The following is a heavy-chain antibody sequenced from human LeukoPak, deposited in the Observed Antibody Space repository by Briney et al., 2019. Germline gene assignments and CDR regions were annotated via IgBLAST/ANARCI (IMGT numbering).Heavy chain of an antibody. D-gene: IGHD7-27*01. CDR3: AVTGRHYSGN. CDR2: ISADGDST. J-gene: IGHJ4*02. CDR1: GFTFSSYP. V-gene: IGHV3-23*01. Sequence: GGSLRLSCAASGFTFSSYPMNWVRQAPGKGLEWVSLISADGDSTYYADLVKGRFTISRDNSKNILYLQMNSLRAEDTAVYYCAVTGRHYSGNWGQGTLVTVSS.